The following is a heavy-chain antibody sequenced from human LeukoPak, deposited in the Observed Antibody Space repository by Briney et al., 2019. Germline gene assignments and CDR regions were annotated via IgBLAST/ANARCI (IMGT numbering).Heavy chain of an antibody. CDR2: FDPEDGET. CDR1: GYTLTELS. CDR3: ATVQLYYYDSSGLDY. J-gene: IGHJ4*02. Sequence: ASVKVSCKVSGYTLTELSMHWVRQAPGKGLEWMGGFDPEDGETIYAQKFQGRVTMTEDTSTDTAYMELNSLRSDDTAVYYCATVQLYYYDSSGLDYWGQGTLVTVSS. V-gene: IGHV1-24*01. D-gene: IGHD3-22*01.